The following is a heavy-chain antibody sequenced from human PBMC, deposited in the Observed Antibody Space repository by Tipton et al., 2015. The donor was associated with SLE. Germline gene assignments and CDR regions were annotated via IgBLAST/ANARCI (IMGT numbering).Heavy chain of an antibody. CDR2: INWYSTSI. CDR3: VKDMLGTGFYFDS. V-gene: IGHV3-9*01. Sequence: SLRLSCAASGFTFRDYAMHWVRQAPGKGLEWVAGINWYSTSIGYADSVKGRFTISRDSVTNSLYLQMNSLRVEDTALYYCVKDMLGTGFYFDSWGQGVQVTVSS. CDR1: GFTFRDYA. D-gene: IGHD1-14*01. J-gene: IGHJ4*02.